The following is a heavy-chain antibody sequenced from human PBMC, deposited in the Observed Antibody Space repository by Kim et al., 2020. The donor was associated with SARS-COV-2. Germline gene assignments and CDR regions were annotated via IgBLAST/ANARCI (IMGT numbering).Heavy chain of an antibody. V-gene: IGHV4-31*03. D-gene: IGHD6-13*01. Sequence: SETLSLTCTVSGGSISSGGYYWSWIRQHPGKGLVWIGYIYYSGSTYYNPSLKSRVTISVDTSKNQFSLKLSSVTAADTAVYYCARVKYLAAAGIQDFDYWGRGTQATVSP. CDR2: IYYSGST. CDR1: GGSISSGGYY. CDR3: ARVKYLAAAGIQDFDY. J-gene: IGHJ4*02.